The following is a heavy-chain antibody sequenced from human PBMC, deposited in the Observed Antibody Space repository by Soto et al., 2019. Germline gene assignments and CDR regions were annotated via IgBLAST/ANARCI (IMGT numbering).Heavy chain of an antibody. CDR3: ARAQGCSSTSCYGSVYYDFWSGYGEYFQH. D-gene: IGHD3-3*01. CDR1: GYTFTSYA. V-gene: IGHV1-3*01. CDR2: INAGNGNT. Sequence: GASVKVSFKASGYTFTSYAMHWVRQAPGQRLEWMGWINAGNGNTKYSQKFQGRVTITRDTSASTAYMELSSLRSEDTAVYYCARAQGCSSTSCYGSVYYDFWSGYGEYFQHWGQGTLVTVSS. J-gene: IGHJ1*01.